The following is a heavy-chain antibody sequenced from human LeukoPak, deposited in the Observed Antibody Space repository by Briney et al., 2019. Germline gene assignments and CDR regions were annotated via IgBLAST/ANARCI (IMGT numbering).Heavy chain of an antibody. Sequence: SVKVSCKVSGYTLTELSMHWVRQAPGQGLEWMGIINPSGGSTSYAQKFQGRVTMTRDTSTSTVYMELSSLRSEDTAVYYCARDRRVDTATIDYWGQGTLVTVSS. D-gene: IGHD5-18*01. CDR3: ARDRRVDTATIDY. V-gene: IGHV1-46*01. CDR1: GYTLTELS. J-gene: IGHJ4*02. CDR2: INPSGGST.